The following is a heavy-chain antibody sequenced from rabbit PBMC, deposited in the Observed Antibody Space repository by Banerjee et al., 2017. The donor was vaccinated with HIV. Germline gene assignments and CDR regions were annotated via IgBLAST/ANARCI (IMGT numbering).Heavy chain of an antibody. CDR2: IDAGSNGNT. D-gene: IGHD6-1*01. V-gene: IGHV1S45*01. CDR1: GFSFSSSYW. CDR3: ARDGAGYAGYGYAHL. J-gene: IGHJ3*01. Sequence: QEQLEESGGNLVKPEGSLTLTCTASGFSFSSSYWICWIRQAPGKGLEWIACIDAGSNGNTYYASWAKGRFTVSSTSSSTVTLQMTSLTAADTATYFCARDGAGYAGYGYAHLWGQGTLVTVS.